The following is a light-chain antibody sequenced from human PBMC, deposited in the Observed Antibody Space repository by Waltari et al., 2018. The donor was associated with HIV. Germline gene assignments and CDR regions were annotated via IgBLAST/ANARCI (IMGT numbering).Light chain of an antibody. CDR3: QQSYTTPPWT. CDR1: QSISNY. Sequence: DIQMTQSPSSLPASVGDRVTITCRASQSISNYLNWYQQKPGKAPSLLIYGASRLQSGVPSRFSGSGSGTDFTLTISSLQAEDFATDYCQQSYTTPPWTFGQGTKVEI. V-gene: IGKV1-39*01. J-gene: IGKJ1*01. CDR2: GAS.